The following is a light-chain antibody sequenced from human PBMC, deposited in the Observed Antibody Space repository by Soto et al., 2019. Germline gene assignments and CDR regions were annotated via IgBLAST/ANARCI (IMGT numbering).Light chain of an antibody. CDR2: EVS. CDR1: SSDVGGYNY. J-gene: IGLJ1*01. Sequence: QSVLTQPASVSGSPGQSITISCTGTSSDVGGYNYVSWYQQHPGKAPKLMIYEVSNRPSGVSNRFSGSKSGNTASLTISGRQAEDEADYYCSSYTSSSTVYVFGTGTKLTVL. CDR3: SSYTSSSTVYV. V-gene: IGLV2-14*01.